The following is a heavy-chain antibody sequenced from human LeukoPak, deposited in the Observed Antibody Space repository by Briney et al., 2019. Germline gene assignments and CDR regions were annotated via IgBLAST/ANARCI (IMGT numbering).Heavy chain of an antibody. CDR3: AREMLWFGDLLTYFLDV. J-gene: IGHJ6*03. CDR2: ISGNNENA. Sequence: ASVKVSCKASGYTFTSYGISWVRQTPGQGLEWMGWISGNNENADYAQKFQGRVTLTTDTSTSTAYMELSGLRADDTAVYYCAREMLWFGDLLTYFLDVWGKGTTVTISS. V-gene: IGHV1-18*01. CDR1: GYTFTSYG. D-gene: IGHD3-10*01.